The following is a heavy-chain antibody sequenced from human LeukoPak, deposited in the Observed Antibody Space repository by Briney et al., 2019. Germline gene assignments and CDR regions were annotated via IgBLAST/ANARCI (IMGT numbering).Heavy chain of an antibody. D-gene: IGHD3-10*01. Sequence: SQTLSLTCVVSGDSISSGAYSWSWIRQPPGKGLEWIGYIFHTGSTFYNPSLKSRVTISVDSSKNQFSLRLSSVTAADTAVYYCARELWFANAPGSWLDPWGQGTLVTVSS. CDR3: ARELWFANAPGSWLDP. CDR2: IFHTGST. CDR1: GDSISSGAYS. J-gene: IGHJ5*02. V-gene: IGHV4-30-2*01.